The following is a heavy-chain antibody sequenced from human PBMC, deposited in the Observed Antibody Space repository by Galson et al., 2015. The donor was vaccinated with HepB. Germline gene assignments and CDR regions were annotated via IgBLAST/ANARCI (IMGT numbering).Heavy chain of an antibody. J-gene: IGHJ3*02. CDR3: AARDIVVVPAAMRRQTGYDAFDI. Sequence: SVKVSYKASGFTFTSSAMQWVRQARGQRLEWIGWIVVGSGNTNYAQKFQERVTITRDMSTSTAYMELSSLRSEDTAVCYCAARDIVVVPAAMRRQTGYDAFDIWGQGTMVTVSS. D-gene: IGHD2-2*01. V-gene: IGHV1-58*02. CDR2: IVVGSGNT. CDR1: GFTFTSSA.